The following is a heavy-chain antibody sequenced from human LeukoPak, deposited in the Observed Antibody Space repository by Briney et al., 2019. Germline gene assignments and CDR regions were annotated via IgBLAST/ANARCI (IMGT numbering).Heavy chain of an antibody. CDR3: ARDVARWLQFGAADY. CDR1: GYTFTSYG. Sequence: ASVKVSCKASGYTFTSYGISWVRQAPGQGLEWMGWISAYNGNTNYAQKLQGRVTMTTDTSTSTAYMELRSLRSDDTAVYYCARDVARWLQFGAADYWGQGTLVTVSS. CDR2: ISAYNGNT. J-gene: IGHJ4*02. D-gene: IGHD5-24*01. V-gene: IGHV1-18*01.